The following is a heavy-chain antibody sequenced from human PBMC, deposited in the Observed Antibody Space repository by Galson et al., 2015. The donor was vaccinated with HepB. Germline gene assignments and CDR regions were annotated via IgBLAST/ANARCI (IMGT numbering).Heavy chain of an antibody. CDR2: INSGGGIT. CDR1: GFTFSSHA. D-gene: IGHD4-23*01. V-gene: IGHV3-23*01. CDR3: AKGFGVNSGGYFDY. J-gene: IGHJ4*02. Sequence: SLRLSCAASGFTFSSHAMTWVRQAPGKGLEWVSGINSGGGITYYADSVKGRFTISRDNSKNTLYLQMNSLRAEDTAVYYCAKGFGVNSGGYFDYWGQGTLVTVSS.